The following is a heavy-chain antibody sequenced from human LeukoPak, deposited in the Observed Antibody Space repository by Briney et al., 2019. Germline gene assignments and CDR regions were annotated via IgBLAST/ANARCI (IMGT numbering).Heavy chain of an antibody. CDR3: VREERGLAIDY. J-gene: IGHJ4*02. CDR2: TSSSGDNT. Sequence: PGGSLRLSCAASGFIFRNYAMHWVRQARGKGLEYVSATSSSGDNTYYGNSVRGRFTISRDNSKNTLFLQMGSLRVEDTAVYYCVREERGLAIDYWGQGTLVTVSS. D-gene: IGHD5-12*01. CDR1: GFIFRNYA. V-gene: IGHV3-64*01.